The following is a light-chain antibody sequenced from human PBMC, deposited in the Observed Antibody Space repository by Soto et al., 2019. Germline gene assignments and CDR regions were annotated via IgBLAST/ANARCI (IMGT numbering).Light chain of an antibody. V-gene: IGLV4-69*01. Sequence: QSVLTQSPSASASLGASVKLTCTLSSGHSSYAIAWHQQQPEKGPRYLMKLNSDGSHSKGDGIPDRFSGSSSGAERYLTISSLQSEDEAVYYCQTWGTGIRVFGGGTKVTVL. CDR2: LNSDGSH. CDR3: QTWGTGIRV. CDR1: SGHSSYA. J-gene: IGLJ3*02.